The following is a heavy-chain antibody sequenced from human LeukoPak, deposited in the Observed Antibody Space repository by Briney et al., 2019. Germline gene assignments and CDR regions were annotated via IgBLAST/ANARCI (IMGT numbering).Heavy chain of an antibody. J-gene: IGHJ5*02. Sequence: RPGGSLRLSCAASGFTFDDYGMSWVRQAPGKGLEWVSGINWNGGSTGYADSVKGRFTISRDNAKNSLYLQMNSLRAEDTAVYYCARGPEKYCSGVSCSNSRFDPWGQGTLVTVSS. CDR3: ARGPEKYCSGVSCSNSRFDP. D-gene: IGHD2-15*01. CDR1: GFTFDDYG. V-gene: IGHV3-20*04. CDR2: INWNGGST.